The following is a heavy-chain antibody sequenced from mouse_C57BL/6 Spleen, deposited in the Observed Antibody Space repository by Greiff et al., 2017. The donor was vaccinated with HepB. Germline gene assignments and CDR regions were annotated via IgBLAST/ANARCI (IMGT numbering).Heavy chain of an antibody. Sequence: DVMLVESGGGLVKPGGSLKLSCAASGFTFSDYGMHWVRQAPEKGLEWVAYISSGSSTIYYADTVKGRFTISRDNAKNTLFLQMTSLRSEDTAMYYCARPLRPHYYAMDYWGQGTSVTVSS. J-gene: IGHJ4*01. CDR2: ISSGSSTI. CDR3: ARPLRPHYYAMDY. CDR1: GFTFSDYG. V-gene: IGHV5-17*01. D-gene: IGHD3-2*02.